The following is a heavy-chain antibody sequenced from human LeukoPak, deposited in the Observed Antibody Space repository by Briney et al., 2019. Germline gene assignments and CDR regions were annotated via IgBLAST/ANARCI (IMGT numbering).Heavy chain of an antibody. Sequence: GGSLRLSCVASGFTLSNYAMSWVRQAPGKGLEWVSSISGSGGSTYQAENVKGRFTISRDNSKNTLYLQMNSLRDEDTAIYYCAAGYTTCWYVRYFDYWGQGTLVTVSS. J-gene: IGHJ4*02. V-gene: IGHV3-23*01. CDR1: GFTLSNYA. CDR3: AAGYTTCWYVRYFDY. D-gene: IGHD6-19*01. CDR2: ISGSGGST.